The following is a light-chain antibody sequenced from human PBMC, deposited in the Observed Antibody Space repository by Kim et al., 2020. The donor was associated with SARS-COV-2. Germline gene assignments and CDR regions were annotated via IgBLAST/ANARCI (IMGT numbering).Light chain of an antibody. CDR3: QQYYTTRT. V-gene: IGKV4-1*01. Sequence: DIVMTQSPDSLAVSLGERATINCKSSQSVLYSSNNKNYLAWYQQKPGQPPKLLIYWASTRESGVPDRFSGSGSGTDFTLTISNLQAEDVAVYYCQQYYTTRTFGGGTKVDIK. J-gene: IGKJ4*01. CDR1: QSVLYSSNNKNY. CDR2: WAS.